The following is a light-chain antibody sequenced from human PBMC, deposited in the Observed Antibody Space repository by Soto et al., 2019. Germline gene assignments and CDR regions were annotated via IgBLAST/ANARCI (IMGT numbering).Light chain of an antibody. CDR2: DAS. CDR1: QSISRW. V-gene: IGKV1-5*01. CDR3: QQYNTYPWT. Sequence: DIQMTQSPSTLSASVGDRVTITCRARQSISRWWAWYQQKPGKAPKVLIYDASSLESGVPSRFSGSGSGTEFTLTISSLQPDDFATYYCQQYNTYPWTFGQGTKVEIK. J-gene: IGKJ1*01.